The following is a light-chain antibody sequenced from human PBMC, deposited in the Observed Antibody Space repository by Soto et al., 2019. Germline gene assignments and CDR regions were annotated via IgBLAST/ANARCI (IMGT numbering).Light chain of an antibody. CDR1: PSISNW. Sequence: DIQMTQSPSTLSASVGDRVTITCRASPSISNWLAWYQQKPGKAPKLLIYKASTLESGVPSRFSGSGSGTEFTLTISSLQPDDFATYYCQQYSVYPRTFGQGTKVEIK. CDR2: KAS. CDR3: QQYSVYPRT. V-gene: IGKV1-5*03. J-gene: IGKJ1*01.